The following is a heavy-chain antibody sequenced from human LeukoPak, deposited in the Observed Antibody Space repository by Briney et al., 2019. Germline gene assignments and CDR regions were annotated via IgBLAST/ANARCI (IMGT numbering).Heavy chain of an antibody. CDR1: GGSISSGDYY. CDR3: ARAGSIYGDYAVGY. CDR2: IYYSGST. V-gene: IGHV4-30-4*01. Sequence: SETLSLTCTVSGGSISSGDYYWSWIRQPPGKGLEWIGYIYYSGSTYYNPSLKSRVTISVDTSKNQFSLKLSSVTAADTAVYYCARAGSIYGDYAVGYWGQGTLVTVSS. J-gene: IGHJ4*02. D-gene: IGHD4-17*01.